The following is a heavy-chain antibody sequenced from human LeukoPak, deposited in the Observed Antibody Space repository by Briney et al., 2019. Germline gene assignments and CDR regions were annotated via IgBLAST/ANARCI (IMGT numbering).Heavy chain of an antibody. Sequence: GGSLRLSCAASGFTFSSYAMSWVRQAPGKGLEWVSAISGSGGSTYYADSVKGRFTISRDNSKNTLYLQMNSLRAEDTAVYYCAKGVGYCSSTSCFHDYWGQGTLVTVSS. D-gene: IGHD2-2*01. J-gene: IGHJ4*02. CDR1: GFTFSSYA. CDR3: AKGVGYCSSTSCFHDY. CDR2: ISGSGGST. V-gene: IGHV3-23*01.